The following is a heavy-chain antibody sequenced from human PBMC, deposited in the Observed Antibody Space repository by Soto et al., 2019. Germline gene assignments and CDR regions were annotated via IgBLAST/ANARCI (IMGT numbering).Heavy chain of an antibody. Sequence: GGALRLSCVASVFSFSIYAMNRVRQAPGGGLEWVSVISGSDGSTYYADSVKGRFTSARDNSKNTLYLQMNSLRGEDTAVYYCAKDRERDAWYEDYWGQGTMVTVSS. CDR3: AKDRERDAWYEDY. CDR2: ISGSDGST. V-gene: IGHV3-23*01. CDR1: VFSFSIYA. J-gene: IGHJ4*02. D-gene: IGHD6-13*01.